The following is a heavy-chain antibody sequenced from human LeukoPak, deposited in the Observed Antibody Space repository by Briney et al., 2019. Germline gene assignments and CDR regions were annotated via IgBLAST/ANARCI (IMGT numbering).Heavy chain of an antibody. Sequence: PGRSLRLSCAASGFTFSSYAMHWVRQAPGKGLEWVAVISYDGSNKYYADSVKGRFTISRDNAKNSLYLQMNSLRAEDTAVYYCARDPQDSSSWYFDYWGQGTLVTVSS. V-gene: IGHV3-30*04. J-gene: IGHJ4*02. CDR2: ISYDGSNK. CDR3: ARDPQDSSSWYFDY. CDR1: GFTFSSYA. D-gene: IGHD6-13*01.